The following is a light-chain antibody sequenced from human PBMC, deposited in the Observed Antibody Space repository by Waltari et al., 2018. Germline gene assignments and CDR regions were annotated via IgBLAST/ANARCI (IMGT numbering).Light chain of an antibody. CDR3: QYYGSSRLIT. J-gene: IGKJ4*01. CDR2: DAS. CDR1: QRVSRTK. Sequence: IVLTQSPGTLSLSPGERATLPCRTSQRVSRTKLAWYQQRPGQAPRLLIYDASTRAAGIPDRFSGSGSGTDFTLTINRLEPEDFALYYCQYYGSSRLITFGGGTKVDIK. V-gene: IGKV3-20*01.